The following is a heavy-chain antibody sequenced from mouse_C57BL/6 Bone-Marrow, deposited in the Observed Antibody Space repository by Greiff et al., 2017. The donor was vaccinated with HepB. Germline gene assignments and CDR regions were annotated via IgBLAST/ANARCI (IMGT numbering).Heavy chain of an antibody. J-gene: IGHJ2*01. D-gene: IGHD1-1*01. V-gene: IGHV1-64*01. CDR1: GYTFTSYW. CDR2: IHPNSGST. CDR3: ARWGITTVVDY. Sequence: QVQLQQPGAELVKPGASVKLSCKASGYTFTSYWMHWVKQRPGQGLEWIGMIHPNSGSTNYNEKFKSKATLTVDKSSRTAYMQLSSLTSEDSAVYYCARWGITTVVDYWGQGTTLTVSS.